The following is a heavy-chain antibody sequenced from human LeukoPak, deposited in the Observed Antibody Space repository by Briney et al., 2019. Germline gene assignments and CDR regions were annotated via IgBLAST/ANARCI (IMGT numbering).Heavy chain of an antibody. CDR1: GYTFTSYD. J-gene: IGHJ4*02. Sequence: ASVKVSCKASGYTFTSYDINWVRQATGQGLEWMGWMNPNSGNTGYAQKFQGRVTITRNTSISTAYMELSSLRSEDTAVHYCARGPSRRYCSSTSCYNFDYWGQGTLVTVSS. D-gene: IGHD2-2*02. V-gene: IGHV1-8*03. CDR2: MNPNSGNT. CDR3: ARGPSRRYCSSTSCYNFDY.